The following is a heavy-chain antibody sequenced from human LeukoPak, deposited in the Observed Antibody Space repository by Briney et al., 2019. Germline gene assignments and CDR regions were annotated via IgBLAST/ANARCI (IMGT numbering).Heavy chain of an antibody. D-gene: IGHD3-22*01. J-gene: IGHJ4*02. Sequence: GGSLRLSCAASGFTLSSYSMNWVRQAPGKGLEWVSSISSSGSYIYYADSVKGRFTISRDNAQNSLFLQMNSLRAEDTAVYYCASGGPFYYDSSGYYYFEYWGQGTLVTVSS. V-gene: IGHV3-21*01. CDR3: ASGGPFYYDSSGYYYFEY. CDR1: GFTLSSYS. CDR2: ISSSGSYI.